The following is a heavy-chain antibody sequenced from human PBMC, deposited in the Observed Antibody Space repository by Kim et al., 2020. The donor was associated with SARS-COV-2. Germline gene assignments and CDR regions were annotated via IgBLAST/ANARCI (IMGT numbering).Heavy chain of an antibody. CDR2: ISYDGSNK. CDR3: ARLRDGYNWADY. Sequence: GGSLRLSCAASGFTFSSYAMHWVRQAPGKGLEWVAVISYDGSNKYYADSVKGRFTISRDNSKNTLYLQMNSLRADDTAVYYCARLRDGYNWADYWGQGTLVTVSS. CDR1: GFTFSSYA. D-gene: IGHD5-12*01. J-gene: IGHJ4*02. V-gene: IGHV3-30-3*01.